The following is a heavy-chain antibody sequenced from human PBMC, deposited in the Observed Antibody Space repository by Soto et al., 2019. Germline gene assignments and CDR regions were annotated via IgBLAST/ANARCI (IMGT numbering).Heavy chain of an antibody. CDR2: IYYRGNA. D-gene: IGHD5-18*01. CDR1: DDSINSDKYY. V-gene: IGHV4-39*01. Sequence: PSETLSLTCSVSDDSINSDKYYWGWIRQPPGKGLEWIGSIYYRGNAYYNPSLQTRVTISLDKSKSQFSLKLNSVTAADSAVYYCARAPPLKYTYGLRGAFDIWGQGTMVTVSS. J-gene: IGHJ3*02. CDR3: ARAPPLKYTYGLRGAFDI.